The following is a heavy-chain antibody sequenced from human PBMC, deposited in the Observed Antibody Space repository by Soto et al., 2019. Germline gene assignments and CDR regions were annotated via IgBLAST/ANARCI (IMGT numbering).Heavy chain of an antibody. CDR3: ARGHYSSGWPIDH. D-gene: IGHD6-19*01. V-gene: IGHV4-59*01. CDR2: VFHSATT. Sequence: SETLSLTCTVSGDSFSYYYWNWIRQFPGKGLEWIGFVFHSATTSYNPSLKTRVAISDDTSKKQFSLRLTSVTAADTAIYYCARGHYSSGWPIDHWGQGILVTVSS. CDR1: GDSFSYYY. J-gene: IGHJ4*02.